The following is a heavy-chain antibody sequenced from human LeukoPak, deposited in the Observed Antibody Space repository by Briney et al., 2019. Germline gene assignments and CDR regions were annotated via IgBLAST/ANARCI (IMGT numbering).Heavy chain of an antibody. Sequence: SLKYSCKASESTFSSYAISWVRQAPGQGFEWMVRIIPILGIANYARKVQGGVTITGDKSTSTAYMELSRLTSEDTAVYYCARTYTAMVFGGNYYFDYWGQGTLVTVSS. D-gene: IGHD5-18*01. CDR1: ESTFSSYA. J-gene: IGHJ4*02. CDR3: ARTYTAMVFGGNYYFDY. CDR2: IIPILGIA. V-gene: IGHV1-69*04.